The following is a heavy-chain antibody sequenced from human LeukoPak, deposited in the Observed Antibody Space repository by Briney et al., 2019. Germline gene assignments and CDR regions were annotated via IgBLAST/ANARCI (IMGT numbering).Heavy chain of an antibody. J-gene: IGHJ6*03. CDR3: AREDCSGGGCYFYYYYMDV. D-gene: IGHD2-15*01. CDR1: AYSISSGYY. V-gene: IGHV4-38-2*02. CDR2: IYHSGVT. Sequence: PSETLSLTCGVSAYSISSGYYWGWIRQPPGKGLERIGSIYHSGVTYYNASLKSRVTISVDTSRNQFSLKLSSVTAADTAVYYCAREDCSGGGCYFYYYYMDVWGKGATVIVSS.